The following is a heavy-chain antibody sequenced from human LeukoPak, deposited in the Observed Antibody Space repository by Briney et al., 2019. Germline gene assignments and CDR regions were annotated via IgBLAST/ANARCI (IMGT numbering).Heavy chain of an antibody. D-gene: IGHD6-19*01. CDR1: GFTFSSYA. J-gene: IGHJ4*02. CDR3: ARPYSSGWYGDLDY. CDR2: ISYDGSNK. Sequence: GGSLRLSCAASGFTFSSYAMHWVRQAPGKGLEWVAVISYDGSNKYYADSVKGRFTISRDNSKNTLYVQMNSLRAEDTAVYYCARPYSSGWYGDLDYWGQGTLVTVSS. V-gene: IGHV3-30-3*01.